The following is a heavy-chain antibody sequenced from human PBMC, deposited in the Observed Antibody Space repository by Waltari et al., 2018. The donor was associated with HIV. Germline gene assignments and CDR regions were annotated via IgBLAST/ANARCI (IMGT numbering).Heavy chain of an antibody. J-gene: IGHJ4*02. V-gene: IGHV1-24*01. CDR2: FEPEDGET. CDR3: ATIPPPYSGSYYSNSKFDY. CDR1: GYTLTDLS. D-gene: IGHD1-26*01. Sequence: QVHLVQSGAEVKKPGASVKVSCKVSGYTLTDLSIHWVRQGPGKGLEWLGGFEPEDGETIYAQKFQGRVTMTEDTPTDTAYMELNSLRSEDTAVYFCATIPPPYSGSYYSNSKFDYWGQGTLVTVSS.